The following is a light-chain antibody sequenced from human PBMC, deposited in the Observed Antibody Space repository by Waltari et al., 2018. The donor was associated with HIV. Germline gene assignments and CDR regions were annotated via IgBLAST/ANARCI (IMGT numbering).Light chain of an antibody. CDR3: AAWDDSLSGSYV. V-gene: IGLV1-47*01. J-gene: IGLJ1*01. Sequence: QSVLTQPPSASGTPGQRVTISCSGGSSNIGTNSVYWYQQPPGTAPKLLIYRNTQRPSGVPDRFSGSKSGTSASLAISGLRSEDEADYYCAAWDDSLSGSYVFGTGTRVTVV. CDR1: SSNIGTNS. CDR2: RNT.